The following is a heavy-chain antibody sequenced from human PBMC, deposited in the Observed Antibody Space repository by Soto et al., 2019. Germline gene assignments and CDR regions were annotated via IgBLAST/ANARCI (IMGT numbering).Heavy chain of an antibody. D-gene: IGHD6-13*01. Sequence: SETLSLTCAVYGGSFSGYYWSWIRQPPGKGLEGIGEINHSGSTNYNPSLKSRVTISVDTSKNQFSLKLSSVTAADTAVYYCARGQGGIIAAAGTASYYYYMDVWGKGTTVTVSS. CDR1: GGSFSGYY. CDR2: INHSGST. CDR3: ARGQGGIIAAAGTASYYYYMDV. V-gene: IGHV4-34*01. J-gene: IGHJ6*03.